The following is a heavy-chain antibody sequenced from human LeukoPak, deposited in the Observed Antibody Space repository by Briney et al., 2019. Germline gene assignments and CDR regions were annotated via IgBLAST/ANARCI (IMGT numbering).Heavy chain of an antibody. D-gene: IGHD3-10*01. J-gene: IGHJ4*02. V-gene: IGHV3-7*04. Sequence: GGSLRLSCAASGFTFSSYGMHWVRQAPGKGLEWVANIKQDGSEKYYVDSVKGRFTISKDNAKSSLYLQMNSLKTEDTAVYYCVRANYYRGSGQNYCFDYWGQGTLVTVSS. CDR2: IKQDGSEK. CDR3: VRANYYRGSGQNYCFDY. CDR1: GFTFSSYG.